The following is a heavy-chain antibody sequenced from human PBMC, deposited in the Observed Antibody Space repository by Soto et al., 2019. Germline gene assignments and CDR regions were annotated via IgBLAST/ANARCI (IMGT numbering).Heavy chain of an antibody. CDR3: AKRHTTVATPANYFDY. CDR1: GFTFSSYT. Sequence: EVQLLESGGDLVQPGGSLRLSCAASGFTFSSYTMNWVRQAPGKGLEWVSTFVGSTGRTFYADSVKGRFTISRDDSKNTLYLQMNSLRAEDTAVYYCAKRHTTVATPANYFDYWGQGTLVTVSS. J-gene: IGHJ4*02. V-gene: IGHV3-23*01. CDR2: FVGSTGRT. D-gene: IGHD1-1*01.